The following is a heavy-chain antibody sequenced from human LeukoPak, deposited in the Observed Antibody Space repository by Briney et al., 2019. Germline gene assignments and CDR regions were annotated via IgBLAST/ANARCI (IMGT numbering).Heavy chain of an antibody. V-gene: IGHV4-34*01. CDR3: ARGLPSRFDP. D-gene: IGHD2-15*01. CDR1: GGSFSGYY. J-gene: IGHJ5*02. CDR2: INHSGST. Sequence: SETLSLTCAVYGGSFSGYYWSWIRQPPGKGLEWIGEINHSGSTNYNPSLKSRVTISVVTSKNQFSLKLSSVTAADTAVYYCARGLPSRFDPWGQGTLVTVSS.